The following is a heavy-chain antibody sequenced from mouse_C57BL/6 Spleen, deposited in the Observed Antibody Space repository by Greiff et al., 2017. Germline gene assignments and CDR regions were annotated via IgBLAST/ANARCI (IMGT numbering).Heavy chain of an antibody. J-gene: IGHJ2*01. D-gene: IGHD1-1*01. Sequence: QVQLQQPGAELVKPGASVKLSCKASGYTFTSYWMQWVKQRPGQGLEWIGEIDPSDSYTNYNQKFKGKATLTVDTSSSTAYMQLSSLTSEDSAVYYCARRIFLDLGHYGSRLYYFDYWGQGTTLTVSS. CDR3: ARRIFLDLGHYGSRLYYFDY. CDR1: GYTFTSYW. V-gene: IGHV1-50*01. CDR2: IDPSDSYT.